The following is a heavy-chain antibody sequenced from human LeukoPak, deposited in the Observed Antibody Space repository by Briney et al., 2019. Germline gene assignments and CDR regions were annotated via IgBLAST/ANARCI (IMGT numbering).Heavy chain of an antibody. CDR3: ARSYYGSGSYYYFDY. V-gene: IGHV4-4*02. CDR2: IYHSGST. J-gene: IGHJ4*02. Sequence: SETLSLTCAVSGGSISSSNWWSWVRQPPGKGLEWIGEIYHSGSTNYNPSLKSRVTISVDTSKNQFSLKLSSVTAADTAVYYCARSYYGSGSYYYFDYWGQGTLVTVSS. CDR1: GGSISSSNW. D-gene: IGHD3-10*01.